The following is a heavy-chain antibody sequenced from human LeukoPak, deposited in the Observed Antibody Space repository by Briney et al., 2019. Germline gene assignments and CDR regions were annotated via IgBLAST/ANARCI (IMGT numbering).Heavy chain of an antibody. Sequence: ASVKVSCKASDDTFANYGFSWVRQAPGQGLEWMGWISAYNGNTNYARKFMARVTMTTDTSTSTAYMELRSLRSDDTAVYYCARELGNWNYGLDDYWGQGTLVTVSS. J-gene: IGHJ4*02. V-gene: IGHV1-18*01. CDR1: DDTFANYG. CDR3: ARELGNWNYGLDDY. CDR2: ISAYNGNT. D-gene: IGHD1-7*01.